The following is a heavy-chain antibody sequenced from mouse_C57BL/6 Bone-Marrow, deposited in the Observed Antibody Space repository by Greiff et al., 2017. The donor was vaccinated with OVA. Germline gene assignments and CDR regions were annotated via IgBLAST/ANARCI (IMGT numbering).Heavy chain of an antibody. Sequence: VQLQQPGAELVKPGASVKMSCKASGYTFTSYWITWVKQRPGQGLEWIGDIYPGSGSTNYNEKFKSKATLTVDTSSSTAYMQLSSLTSEDSAVYYCARYGDYGSSFAYWGQGTLVTVSA. CDR1: GYTFTSYW. CDR2: IYPGSGST. V-gene: IGHV1-55*01. CDR3: ARYGDYGSSFAY. D-gene: IGHD1-1*01. J-gene: IGHJ3*01.